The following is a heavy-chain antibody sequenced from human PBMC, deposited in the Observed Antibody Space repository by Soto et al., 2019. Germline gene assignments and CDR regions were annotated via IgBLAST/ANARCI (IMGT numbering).Heavy chain of an antibody. Sequence: SETLSLTCTVSGGSISGYFWSWIRQPPGKGLEWIGYIYYSGSTNYNPSLKSRVTISVDTSKNQFSLKLSSVTAADTAVYYCARVRYSGYDPRASYFDDWGQGTLVTVSS. V-gene: IGHV4-59*01. CDR2: IYYSGST. CDR3: ARVRYSGYDPRASYFDD. D-gene: IGHD5-12*01. J-gene: IGHJ4*02. CDR1: GGSISGYF.